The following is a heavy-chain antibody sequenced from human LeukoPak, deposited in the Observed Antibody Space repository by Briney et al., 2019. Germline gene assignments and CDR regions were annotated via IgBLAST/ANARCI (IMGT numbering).Heavy chain of an antibody. CDR3: ARDPYDFWSGHYGMDV. Sequence: SETLSLICTVSGGSISSYYWSWIRQPPGKGLEWIGYIYYSGSTNYNPSLKSRVTISVDTSKNQFSLKLSSVTAADTAVYYCARDPYDFWSGHYGMDVWGQGTTVTVSS. CDR2: IYYSGST. D-gene: IGHD3-3*01. CDR1: GGSISSYY. J-gene: IGHJ6*02. V-gene: IGHV4-59*01.